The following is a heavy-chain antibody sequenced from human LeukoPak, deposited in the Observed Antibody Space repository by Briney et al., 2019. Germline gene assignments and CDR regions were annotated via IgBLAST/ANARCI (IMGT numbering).Heavy chain of an antibody. J-gene: IGHJ6*02. Sequence: SETLSLTCTVSGDSISSNSYYWGWIRQPPGKGLEWIGSIYYSGSTNYNPSLKSRVTISVDTSKNQFSLKLSSVTAADTAVYYCAREFLVVPAANSASYYYYGMDVWGQGTTVTVSS. D-gene: IGHD2-2*01. CDR1: GDSISSNSYY. CDR2: IYYSGST. CDR3: AREFLVVPAANSASYYYYGMDV. V-gene: IGHV4-39*07.